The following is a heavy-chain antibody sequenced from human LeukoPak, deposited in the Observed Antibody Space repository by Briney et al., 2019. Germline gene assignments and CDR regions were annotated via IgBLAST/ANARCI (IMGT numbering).Heavy chain of an antibody. CDR2: IYPGDSDT. Sequence: GESLKISCKGSGYSFTSYWIGWVRQMPGKGLGWMGIIYPGDSDTRYRPSFQRQVTISADKSISTAYLQWSSLKASDTAMYYCARRGGSSGWDFDYWGQGTLVTVSS. V-gene: IGHV5-51*01. CDR1: GYSFTSYW. CDR3: ARRGGSSGWDFDY. J-gene: IGHJ4*02. D-gene: IGHD6-19*01.